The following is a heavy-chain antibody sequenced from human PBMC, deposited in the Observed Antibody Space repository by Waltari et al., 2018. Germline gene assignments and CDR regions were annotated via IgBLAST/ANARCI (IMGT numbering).Heavy chain of an antibody. CDR3: ATEFYGYPDY. Sequence: QVQLVQSGAEVKKPGASVKVSCKVSGYTLTELSMHWVRQAPGKGIECMAGFVTEEWEKIYAQKYQGRVTKTEDTTTSTAYMELSSLRSEDTAVYYCATEFYGYPDYWGQGTLVTVSS. CDR2: FVTEEWEK. CDR1: GYTLTELS. J-gene: IGHJ4*02. V-gene: IGHV1-24*01. D-gene: IGHD5-18*01.